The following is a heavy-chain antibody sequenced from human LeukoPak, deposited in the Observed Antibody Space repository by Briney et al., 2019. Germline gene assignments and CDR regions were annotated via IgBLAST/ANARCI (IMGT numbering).Heavy chain of an antibody. CDR3: AKPTAVAGSTGFDY. CDR1: GFTFSSYA. V-gene: IGHV3-23*01. J-gene: IGHJ4*02. CDR2: ISGSGGST. D-gene: IGHD6-19*01. Sequence: GGSLRLSCAASGFTFSSYAMSWVRQAPGKGLEWVSGISGSGGSTYYADSVKGRFTISRDNSKNMLFLQMNSLRVEDTAVYYCAKPTAVAGSTGFDYWGQGTLVTVSS.